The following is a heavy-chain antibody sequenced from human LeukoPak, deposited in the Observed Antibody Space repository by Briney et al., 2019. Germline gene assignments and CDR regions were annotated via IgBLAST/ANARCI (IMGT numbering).Heavy chain of an antibody. J-gene: IGHJ6*02. V-gene: IGHV3-7*01. Sequence: GGSLRLSCAASGFSFKDYWMSWVRQAPGKGLEWVADIEPDGSGKTYVDSVKGRFSISRDNAQQSLYLQMDTLTAEDTAVYYCARDIVVVVAATRYGMDVWGQGTMVTVSS. CDR1: GFSFKDYW. D-gene: IGHD2-15*01. CDR2: IEPDGSGK. CDR3: ARDIVVVVAATRYGMDV.